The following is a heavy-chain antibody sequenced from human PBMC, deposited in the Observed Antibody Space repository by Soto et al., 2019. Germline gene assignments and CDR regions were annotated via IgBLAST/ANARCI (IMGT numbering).Heavy chain of an antibody. D-gene: IGHD5-12*01. Sequence: GGSLRLSCAASGFTFSSYAMSWVRQAPGKGLEWVSAISGSGGSTYYADSVKGRFTISRDNSKNTLYLQMNSLRAEDTAVYYCAKDEGYDGVRKRIGYYYYYMDVWGKGTTVTVSS. CDR3: AKDEGYDGVRKRIGYYYYYMDV. CDR1: GFTFSSYA. CDR2: ISGSGGST. J-gene: IGHJ6*03. V-gene: IGHV3-23*01.